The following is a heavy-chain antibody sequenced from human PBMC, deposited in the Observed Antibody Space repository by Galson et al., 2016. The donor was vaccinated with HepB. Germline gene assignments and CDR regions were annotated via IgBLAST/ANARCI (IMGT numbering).Heavy chain of an antibody. Sequence: SLRLSCAASGFTFSLYVLSWVRQAPGEGLEWVSTIDENSVETQYADSVKGRFTISRDNSDNALYLQMNSLRAEDTAIYYCAKKLKPPVAGNNFFGSWGQGTLVTVSS. CDR1: GFTFSLYV. D-gene: IGHD6-19*01. CDR2: IDENSVET. CDR3: AKKLKPPVAGNNFFGS. J-gene: IGHJ4*02. V-gene: IGHV3-23*01.